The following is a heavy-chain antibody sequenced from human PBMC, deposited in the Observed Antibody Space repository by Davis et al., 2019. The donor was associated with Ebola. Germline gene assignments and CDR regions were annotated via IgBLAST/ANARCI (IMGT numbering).Heavy chain of an antibody. CDR1: GYTFTSYD. CDR2: MNPNSGNA. D-gene: IGHD1-14*01. V-gene: IGHV1-8*01. J-gene: IGHJ5*02. CDR3: ARVLTRPQRRWFDP. Sequence: AASVKVSCKASGYTFTSYDINWVRQATGQGLEWMGWMNPNSGNAGYAQKFQGRVTMTRNTSITPAYMELSSLRSEDTAVYYCARVLTRPQRRWFDPWGQGTLVTVSS.